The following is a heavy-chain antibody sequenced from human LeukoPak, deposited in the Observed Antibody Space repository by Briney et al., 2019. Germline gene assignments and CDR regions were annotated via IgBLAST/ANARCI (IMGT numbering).Heavy chain of an antibody. V-gene: IGHV5-51*01. CDR2: IYPGDSDT. J-gene: IGHJ4*01. CDR1: GYNYVIHW. CDR3: ARRRRYCTSTTCYDDFFDY. D-gene: IGHD2-2*01. Sequence: GESLQISCEGSGYNYVIHWIAWVRQKPGQGLEWMGSIYPGDSDTRYSPSFQGQVTMSVDKANNTAYLQWSGLKASDAATYYCARRRRYCTSTTCYDDFFDYWGHGTLVSVSS.